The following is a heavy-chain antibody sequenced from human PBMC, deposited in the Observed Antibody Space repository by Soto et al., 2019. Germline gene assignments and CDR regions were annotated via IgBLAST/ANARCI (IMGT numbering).Heavy chain of an antibody. CDR2: ISGPGGST. D-gene: IGHD6-19*01. CDR1: GFTFSSYA. J-gene: IGHJ5*02. V-gene: IGHV3-23*01. CDR3: ARDERIAVAGTDT. Sequence: EVQLLESGGGLVQPGGSLRLSCAASGFTFSSYAMTWVRQAAGKGLEWVSSISGPGGSTYYADSVQGRFTVSRDNSKNTLFLQMNSLRAEDTALYYCARDERIAVAGTDTWGQGILVTVTS.